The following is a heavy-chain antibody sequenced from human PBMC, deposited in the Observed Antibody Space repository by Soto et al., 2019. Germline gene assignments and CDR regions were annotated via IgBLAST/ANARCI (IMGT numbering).Heavy chain of an antibody. D-gene: IGHD3-3*01. CDR1: GFTFSSYA. J-gene: IGHJ4*02. CDR2: ISGSGGST. CDR3: ANGDYDFWSGYYMPDFDY. Sequence: GGSLRLSCAASGFTFSSYAMSWVRQAPGKGLEWVSAISGSGGSTYYADSVKGRFTISRDNSKNTLYLQMDSLRAEDTAVYYCANGDYDFWSGYYMPDFDYWGQGTLVTVSS. V-gene: IGHV3-23*01.